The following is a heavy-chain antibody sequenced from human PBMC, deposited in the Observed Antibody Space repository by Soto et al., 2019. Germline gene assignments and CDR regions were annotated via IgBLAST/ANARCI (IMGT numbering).Heavy chain of an antibody. CDR1: GGTFSSYA. CDR3: ASPLAYCGGDCYSGGYDAFDI. J-gene: IGHJ3*02. D-gene: IGHD2-21*02. Sequence: SVKVSCKASGGTFSSYAISWVRQAPGQGLEWMGGIIPIFGTANYAQKFQGRVTITADESTSTAYMELSSLRSEDTAVYYCASPLAYCGGDCYSGGYDAFDIWGQGTMVTVSS. V-gene: IGHV1-69*13. CDR2: IIPIFGTA.